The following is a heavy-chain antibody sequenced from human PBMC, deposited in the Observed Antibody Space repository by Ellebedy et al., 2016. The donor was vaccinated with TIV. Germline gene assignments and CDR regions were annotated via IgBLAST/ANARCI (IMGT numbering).Heavy chain of an antibody. D-gene: IGHD6-19*01. CDR1: GGSFSGYY. V-gene: IGHV4-34*01. CDR2: VNQSGRT. J-gene: IGHJ4*02. Sequence: GSLRLSCAVYGGSFSGYYWSWVRQPKGKGLEWIGEVNQSGRTNYQQSLKSRVTISVDTSKNQFSLRLSSVTAADTAVYYCAEGRSGWYSFDYWGQGTLVTVSS. CDR3: AEGRSGWYSFDY.